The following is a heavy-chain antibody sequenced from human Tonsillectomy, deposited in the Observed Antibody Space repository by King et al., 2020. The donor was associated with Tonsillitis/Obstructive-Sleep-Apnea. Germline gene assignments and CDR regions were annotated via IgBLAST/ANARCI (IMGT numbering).Heavy chain of an antibody. D-gene: IGHD1-26*01. Sequence: VQLVESGGGLVQPGGSLRLSCAASGFTFSSYAMNWVRQAPGKGLEWVSAISGSGGSTYYADSVKGRLTISRDNSKNTLYLQMNSLRAEDTAVYYCAKRPGSVVGATFCYFDLWGRGTLVTVSS. CDR3: AKRPGSVVGATFCYFDL. V-gene: IGHV3-23*04. CDR1: GFTFSSYA. CDR2: ISGSGGST. J-gene: IGHJ2*01.